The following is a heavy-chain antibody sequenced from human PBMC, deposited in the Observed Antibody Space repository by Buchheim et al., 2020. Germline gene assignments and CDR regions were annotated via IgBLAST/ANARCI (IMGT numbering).Heavy chain of an antibody. CDR2: VNPNSGGT. D-gene: IGHD6-6*01. Sequence: QVQLVQSGVEVKEPGASVKVSCKTSGYIFIGFYMHWLRQPPGQGLEWMGWVNPNSGGTMYAPKFQGRVVMTRDTSISAACMELSGLRSDDTAVYYCAKSAGISSFYFDLWGQGTL. CDR1: GYIFIGFY. CDR3: AKSAGISSFYFDL. J-gene: IGHJ4*02. V-gene: IGHV1-2*02.